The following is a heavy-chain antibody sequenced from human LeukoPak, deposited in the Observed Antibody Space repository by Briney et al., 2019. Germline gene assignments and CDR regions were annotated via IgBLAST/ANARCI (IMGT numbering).Heavy chain of an antibody. CDR1: GFTFDDYA. D-gene: IGHD3-3*01. Sequence: GGSLRLSCAASGFTFDDYAMHWVRQAPGKGLEWVSGISWNSGSIGYADSVKGRFTISRDNAKNSLYLQMNSLRAEDTALYYCAGGRGELEYYFDYWGQGTLVTVSS. CDR3: AGGRGELEYYFDY. CDR2: ISWNSGSI. J-gene: IGHJ4*02. V-gene: IGHV3-9*01.